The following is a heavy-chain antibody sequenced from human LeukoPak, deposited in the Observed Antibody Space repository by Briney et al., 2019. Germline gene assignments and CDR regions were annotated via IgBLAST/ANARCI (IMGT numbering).Heavy chain of an antibody. D-gene: IGHD2-2*01. Sequence: PSETLSLTCAVYGGSFSGYYWSWSRQPPGKGLEWSGEIIHSGSTNYNPSLKSRVTISVDTSKNQFSLKLSSVTAADTAVYYCARVRSRVPAVYWFDPWGQGTLVTVSS. V-gene: IGHV4-34*12. CDR1: GGSFSGYY. CDR2: IIHSGST. J-gene: IGHJ5*02. CDR3: ARVRSRVPAVYWFDP.